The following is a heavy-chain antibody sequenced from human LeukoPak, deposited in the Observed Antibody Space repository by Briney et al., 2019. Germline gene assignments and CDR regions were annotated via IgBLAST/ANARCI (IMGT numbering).Heavy chain of an antibody. CDR3: ARGVISDAGFDY. CDR1: GGSFSGYY. CDR2: IYHTGSA. Sequence: SETLSLTCAVYGGSFSGYYWSWIRQPPGKELEWIGNIYHTGSAYYNPSLKSRVTISVDTSKNQFSLKLSSVTAADTAVYYCARGVISDAGFDYWGQGTLVTVSS. J-gene: IGHJ4*02. D-gene: IGHD3-22*01. V-gene: IGHV4-34*01.